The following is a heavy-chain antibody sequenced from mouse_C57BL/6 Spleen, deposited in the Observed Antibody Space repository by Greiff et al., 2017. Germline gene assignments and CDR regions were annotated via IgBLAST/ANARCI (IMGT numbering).Heavy chain of an antibody. D-gene: IGHD2-3*01. V-gene: IGHV1-64*01. CDR1: GYTFTSYW. CDR2: IHPNSGST. Sequence: QVQLQQPGAELVKPGASVKLSCKASGYTFTSYWMHWVKQRPGQGLEWIGMIHPNSGSTNYNEKFKSKATLTVDKSSSTAYMQLSSLTSEDSAVYYCASAYDGYLHVDVWGRGTTVTVSS. CDR3: ASAYDGYLHVDV. J-gene: IGHJ1*03.